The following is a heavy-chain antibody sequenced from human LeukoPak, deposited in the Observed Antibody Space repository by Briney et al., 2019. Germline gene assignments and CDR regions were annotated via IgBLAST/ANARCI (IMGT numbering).Heavy chain of an antibody. J-gene: IGHJ5*02. CDR1: GYTFTSYA. D-gene: IGHD6-13*01. CDR2: INAGNGNT. V-gene: IGHV1-3*01. CDR3: ARGGSSWYWFDP. Sequence: ASVKVSCKASGYTFTSYAMRWVRQAPGQRLEWMGWINAGNGNTKYSQKFQGRVTITRDTSASTAYMELSSLRSEDTAVYYCARGGSSWYWFDPWGQGTLVTVSS.